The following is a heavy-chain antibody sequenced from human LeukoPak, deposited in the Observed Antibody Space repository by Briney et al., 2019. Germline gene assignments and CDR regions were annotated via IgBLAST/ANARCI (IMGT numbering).Heavy chain of an antibody. V-gene: IGHV4-59*08. D-gene: IGHD1-26*01. J-gene: IGHJ4*02. Sequence: ASETLSLTCTVSGGSITSYYWNWIRQPPGKGLEWIGYIYYTGSTNYNPSLKSRVTISVDTSKNQFSLKLSSVTAADTAVYYCASADVTYSGGYPSHWGQGTLVTVSS. CDR1: GGSITSYY. CDR2: IYYTGST. CDR3: ASADVTYSGGYPSH.